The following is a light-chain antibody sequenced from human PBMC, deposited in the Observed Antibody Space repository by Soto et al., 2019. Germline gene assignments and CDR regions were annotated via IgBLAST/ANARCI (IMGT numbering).Light chain of an antibody. CDR2: AAS. J-gene: IGKJ3*01. CDR3: LHLNSYSPDT. Sequence: DIQLTQSPSFLYASVGDIVTITCRASQGISSYLAWYQQKPGKAPKLLIFAASTLQNGVPSRFSGSGSGTEFTLTISSLQPEDFATYYCLHLNSYSPDTFGPWTKVDIK. V-gene: IGKV1-9*01. CDR1: QGISSY.